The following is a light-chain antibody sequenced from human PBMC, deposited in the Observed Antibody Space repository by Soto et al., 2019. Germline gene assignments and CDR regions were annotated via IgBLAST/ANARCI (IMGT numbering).Light chain of an antibody. CDR2: KAS. CDR3: QQYNYYPWT. J-gene: IGKJ1*01. Sequence: DIQMTQSPSTLSASVGDRVTITCRVSIYIDSWLAWYQQKPGKAPKLLIYKASSLESGVPSRFTGSGSGTEFTLTISSLQPDDFATYYCQQYNYYPWTFGQGTKVEIK. V-gene: IGKV1-5*03. CDR1: IYIDSW.